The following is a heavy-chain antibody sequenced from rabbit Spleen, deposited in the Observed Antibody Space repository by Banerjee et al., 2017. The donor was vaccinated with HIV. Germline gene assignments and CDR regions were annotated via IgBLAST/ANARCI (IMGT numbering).Heavy chain of an antibody. CDR1: GIDFSSYYY. D-gene: IGHD1-1*01. Sequence: QQQLEESGGGLVKPGGTLTLTCTASGIDFSSYYYMCWVRQAPGKGLEWIACIDAGSSGFTYFASWAKGRFTCSKTSSTTVTLQMTSLTAADTATYFCARDTSSSFSSYGMDLWGPGTLVTVS. V-gene: IGHV1S45*01. J-gene: IGHJ6*01. CDR2: IDAGSSGFT. CDR3: ARDTSSSFSSYGMDL.